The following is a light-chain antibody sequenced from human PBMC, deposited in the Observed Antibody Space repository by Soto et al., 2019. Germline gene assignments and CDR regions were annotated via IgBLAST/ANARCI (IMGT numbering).Light chain of an antibody. CDR3: QKYNSXPLT. J-gene: IGKJ4*01. Sequence: DIEMSQSPSSLSASVCDRVTITCRASKSLNRWLAWYQQKPGKAPKLLIYDASSLQSGVPSRFSGSGSGTDFTLTISSLQPEDVAAYYFQKYNSXPLTSGGGTKV. CDR2: DAS. CDR1: KSLNRW. V-gene: IGKV1-5*01.